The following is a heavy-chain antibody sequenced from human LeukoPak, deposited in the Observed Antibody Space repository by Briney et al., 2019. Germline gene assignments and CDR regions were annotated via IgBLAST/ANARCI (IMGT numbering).Heavy chain of an antibody. J-gene: IGHJ4*02. CDR3: ARNTDNDYATN. D-gene: IGHD4-17*01. V-gene: IGHV4-4*07. Sequence: PSETLSLTCSVSGASISTTYWSWIRQSAGKGLEWIGRIFPTGRTNYNPSLESRVTISLDKSKNQFSLKLTSVTAADTAVYYCARNTDNDYATNWGQGILVTVSS. CDR2: IFPTGRT. CDR1: GASISTTY.